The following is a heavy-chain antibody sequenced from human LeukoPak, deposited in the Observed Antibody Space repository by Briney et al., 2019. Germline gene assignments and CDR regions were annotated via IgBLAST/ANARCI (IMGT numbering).Heavy chain of an antibody. CDR3: ARVFRGVGATGGYYLDY. Sequence: GGSLRLSCAASGFTFSSYSMNWLRQARGKGLQLVSSISSSSSYIYYADSVKGRFTISRDNAKNSLYLQMNSLRAEDTAVYYCARVFRGVGATGGYYLDYWGQGTLVTVSS. D-gene: IGHD1-26*01. J-gene: IGHJ4*02. CDR2: ISSSSSYI. CDR1: GFTFSSYS. V-gene: IGHV3-21*01.